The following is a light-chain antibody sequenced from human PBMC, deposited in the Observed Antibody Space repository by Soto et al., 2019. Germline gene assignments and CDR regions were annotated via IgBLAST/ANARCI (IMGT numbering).Light chain of an antibody. J-gene: IGKJ5*01. CDR1: QNVRSY. V-gene: IGKV3-11*01. CDR2: DAS. CDR3: QQRTNWPTST. Sequence: EFVLTQSPATLSLSPGERATLSCRASQNVRSYLAWYQQKPGQAPRLLIHDASSRATGIPDRFSGSGSGTDFTLTISSLEPEDSAVYYCQQRTNWPTSTFGQGTRLEIK.